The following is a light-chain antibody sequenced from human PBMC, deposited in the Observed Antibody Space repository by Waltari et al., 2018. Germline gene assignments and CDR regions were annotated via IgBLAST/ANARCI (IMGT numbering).Light chain of an antibody. J-gene: IGLJ2*01. CDR2: AVS. CDR3: SSYSSRTTLVL. V-gene: IGLV2-14*01. CDR1: GSDIGGYNY. Sequence: QSALTQPASVSGSPGQSITISCTGSGSDIGGYNYVPWYQHHPGKAPKFIIYAVSNRPSGVSDRFSGSKSGNTASLTISGLQAEDEADYYCSSYSSRTTLVLFGGGTKLTVL.